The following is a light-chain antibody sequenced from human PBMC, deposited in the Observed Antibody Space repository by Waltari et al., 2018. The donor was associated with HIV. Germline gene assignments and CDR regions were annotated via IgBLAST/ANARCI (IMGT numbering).Light chain of an antibody. V-gene: IGLV3-25*03. Sequence: SYELTQPPSVSVSPGQTARITCSGDALSKQYAYWYQQKPGQAPMLVIYKDSERPSGIPERCSGSSSGTTVTLTISGVQAEDEADYYCQSPDSSGTYVGFGGGTKLTVL. CDR2: KDS. CDR3: QSPDSSGTYVG. CDR1: ALSKQY. J-gene: IGLJ2*01.